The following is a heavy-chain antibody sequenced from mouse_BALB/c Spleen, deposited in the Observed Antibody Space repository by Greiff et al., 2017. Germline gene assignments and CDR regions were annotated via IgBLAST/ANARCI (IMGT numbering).Heavy chain of an antibody. CDR2: IDPSDSET. V-gene: IGHV1S127*01. CDR1: GYSFTSYW. Sequence: QVQLQQSGPQLVRPGASVKISCKASGYSFTSYWMHWVQQRPGQGLEWIGMIDPSDSETRLNQKFKDKATLTVDKSSSTAYMQLSSPTSEDSAVYYCARSYYGGYNYFDYWGQGTTLTVSS. CDR3: ARSYYGGYNYFDY. D-gene: IGHD1-1*01. J-gene: IGHJ2*01.